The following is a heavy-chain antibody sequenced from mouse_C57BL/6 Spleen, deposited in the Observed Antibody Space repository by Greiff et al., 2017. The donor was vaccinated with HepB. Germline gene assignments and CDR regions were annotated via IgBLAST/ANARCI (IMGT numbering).Heavy chain of an antibody. CDR1: GFNIKDDY. CDR3: TTPLGRWFAD. Sequence: EVQLQQSGAELVRPGASVKLSCTASGFNIKDDYMHWVKQRPEQGLEWIGWIDPENGDTEYASKFQGKATITADTSSNTAYLQLSSLTSEDTAVYYCTTPLGRWFADWGQGTLVTVSA. J-gene: IGHJ3*01. V-gene: IGHV14-4*01. D-gene: IGHD4-1*01. CDR2: IDPENGDT.